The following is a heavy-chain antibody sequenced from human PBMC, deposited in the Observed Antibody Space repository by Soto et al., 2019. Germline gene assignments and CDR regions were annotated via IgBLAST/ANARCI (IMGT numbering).Heavy chain of an antibody. CDR3: AKGVATIGP. CDR1: GDSISSYY. CDR2: IYYSGST. Sequence: PSETLSLTCTVSGDSISSYYWTWIRQPPGKGLEWIGYIYYSGSTNYNPSLKSRVTISVDTSKNQFSLKLTSVTAADTAVYYCAKGVATIGPWGQGTLDTVSS. V-gene: IGHV4-59*01. D-gene: IGHD5-12*01. J-gene: IGHJ5*02.